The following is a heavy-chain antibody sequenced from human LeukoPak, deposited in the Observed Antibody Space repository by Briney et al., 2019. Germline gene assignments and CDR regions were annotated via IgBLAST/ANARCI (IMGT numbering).Heavy chain of an antibody. CDR2: IKSKTDGGTT. J-gene: IGHJ4*02. Sequence: GGSLRLSCAASGFTVSSNYMSWVRQAPGKGLEWVGRIKSKTDGGTTDYAAPVKGRFTISTDDPKNTLYLQMNSLKTEDTAVYYCTTESSPFDWLYRTTDYWGQGTLVTVSS. CDR3: TTESSPFDWLYRTTDY. V-gene: IGHV3-15*01. D-gene: IGHD3-9*01. CDR1: GFTVSSNY.